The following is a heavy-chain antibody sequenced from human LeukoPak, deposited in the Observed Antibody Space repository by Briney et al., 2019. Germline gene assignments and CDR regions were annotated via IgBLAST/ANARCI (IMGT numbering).Heavy chain of an antibody. V-gene: IGHV3-7*01. CDR3: AVQVRAIDY. J-gene: IGHJ4*02. D-gene: IGHD3-10*01. CDR2: MRQDGSEK. CDR1: GFTFSRHI. Sequence: GGSLRLSCAASGFTFSRHIISWVRQAPGKGLEWVANMRQDGSEKFYADSVKGRFTISRDNAKNSLYLQMNSLRAEDTAVYYCAVQVRAIDYWGQGTLVTVSS.